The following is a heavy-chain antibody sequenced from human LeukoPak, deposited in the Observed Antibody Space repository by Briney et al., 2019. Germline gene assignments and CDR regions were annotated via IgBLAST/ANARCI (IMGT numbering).Heavy chain of an antibody. D-gene: IGHD4-23*01. J-gene: IGHJ3*02. CDR3: ARSNSGGNPLVDAFDI. V-gene: IGHV1-69*13. Sequence: SVKVSCKASGGTFSSYAISWVRQAPGQGLEWMGGIIPIFGTANYAQKFQGRVTITADESTSTAYMELSSLRSEDTAVYYCARSNSGGNPLVDAFDIWGQGTMVTVSS. CDR2: IIPIFGTA. CDR1: GGTFSSYA.